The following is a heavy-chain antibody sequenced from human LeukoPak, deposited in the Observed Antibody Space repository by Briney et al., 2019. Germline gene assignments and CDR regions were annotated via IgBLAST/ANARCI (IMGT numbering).Heavy chain of an antibody. V-gene: IGHV3-7*01. D-gene: IGHD5-18*01. Sequence: GGSLRLSCAASRFTYSHYWMSWVRQAPGKGLEGVANIRQDGNEKYYVDSLKGRFTISRDNAKDSLYLQMNNLRAEDTAVYYCARDSRIQLFSRKNYYYYMDAWGKGTTVTVSS. CDR1: RFTYSHYW. CDR3: ARDSRIQLFSRKNYYYYMDA. CDR2: IRQDGNEK. J-gene: IGHJ6*03.